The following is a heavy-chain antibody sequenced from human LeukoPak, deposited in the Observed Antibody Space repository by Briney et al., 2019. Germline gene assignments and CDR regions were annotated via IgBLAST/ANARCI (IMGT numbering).Heavy chain of an antibody. Sequence: SVKVSCKASGGTFSSYAISWVRQAPGQGLEWMGRIIPILGIANCAQKFQGRVTITADKSTSTAYMELSSLRSEDTAVYYCARGLGYCSGGSCYFDYWXXXTLVTVSS. CDR3: ARGLGYCSGGSCYFDY. CDR1: GGTFSSYA. J-gene: IGHJ4*01. V-gene: IGHV1-69*04. D-gene: IGHD2-15*01. CDR2: IIPILGIA.